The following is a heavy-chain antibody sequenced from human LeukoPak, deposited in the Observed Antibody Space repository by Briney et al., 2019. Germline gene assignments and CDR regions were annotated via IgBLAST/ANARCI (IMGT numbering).Heavy chain of an antibody. D-gene: IGHD3-10*01. CDR3: ESSITMVRGVIEYFQH. J-gene: IGHJ1*01. CDR1: GFTFSSYD. CDR2: IGTAGDT. Sequence: GGSLRLSCAASGFTFSSYDMHWVRQATGKGLEWVSAIGTAGDTYYPGSVKGRFTISRENAKNSLYLQMNSLRAEDTAVYYCESSITMVRGVIEYFQHWGQGTLVTVSS. V-gene: IGHV3-13*01.